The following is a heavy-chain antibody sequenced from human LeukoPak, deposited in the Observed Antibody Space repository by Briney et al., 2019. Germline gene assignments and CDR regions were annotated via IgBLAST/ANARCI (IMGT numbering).Heavy chain of an antibody. CDR2: IKEDGSVR. CDR3: ARDPGYSSFDY. J-gene: IGHJ4*02. CDR1: GFTFGRSW. V-gene: IGHV3-7*01. Sequence: GGSLRLSCGVSGFTFGRSWMSWVRQTPAKGLEFVANIKEDGSVRNYVDSVQGRFTISRDNAKNSLYLHMNSLRAEDTAVYYCARDPGYSSFDYWGQGALVTVSS. D-gene: IGHD6-13*01.